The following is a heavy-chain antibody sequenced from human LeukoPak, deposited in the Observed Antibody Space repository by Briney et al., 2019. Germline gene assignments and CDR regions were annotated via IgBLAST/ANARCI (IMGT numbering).Heavy chain of an antibody. V-gene: IGHV3-30*18. D-gene: IGHD5-12*01. Sequence: GGSLRLSCAASGFTFSSYGMHWVRQAPGKGLEGVAVISYDGSNKYYADSVKGRFTISRDNSKNTLYLQMNSLRAEDTAVYYCAKVGVKVDIVATITCTIDYWGQGTLVTVSS. CDR1: GFTFSSYG. J-gene: IGHJ4*02. CDR3: AKVGVKVDIVATITCTIDY. CDR2: ISYDGSNK.